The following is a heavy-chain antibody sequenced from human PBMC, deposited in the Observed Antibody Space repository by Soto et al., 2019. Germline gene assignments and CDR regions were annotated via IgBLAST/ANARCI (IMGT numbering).Heavy chain of an antibody. Sequence: SVKVSSKASGYTFTSYSMHWVRQAPGQRLEWMGWINAGNGNTKYSQKFQGRVTITRDTSASTAYMELSSLRSEDTAVYYCARGGSVVVVYAILNWFDPWGKGTLVTVSS. CDR2: INAGNGNT. D-gene: IGHD2-8*02. V-gene: IGHV1-3*01. CDR3: ARGGSVVVVYAILNWFDP. CDR1: GYTFTSYS. J-gene: IGHJ5*02.